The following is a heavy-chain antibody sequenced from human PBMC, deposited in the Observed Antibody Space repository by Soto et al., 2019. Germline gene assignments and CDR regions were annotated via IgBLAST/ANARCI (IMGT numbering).Heavy chain of an antibody. CDR1: GYTFTTYY. Sequence: QVQLVQSGAEVKKPGASVKVSCKASGYTFTTYYMHWVRQAPGQGLEWMGVINPSRGSTSYSQRLQDRVTMTWDTSTGTVYMELSSLTSEDTAVYYCARVGASSSSDSSFDYWGQGTLVTVSS. J-gene: IGHJ4*02. V-gene: IGHV1-46*01. CDR3: ARVGASSSSDSSFDY. CDR2: INPSRGST. D-gene: IGHD6-6*01.